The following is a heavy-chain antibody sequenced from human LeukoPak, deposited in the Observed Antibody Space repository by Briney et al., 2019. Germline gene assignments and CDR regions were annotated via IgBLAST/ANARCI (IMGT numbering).Heavy chain of an antibody. V-gene: IGHV3-33*01. CDR2: IWYDGSNK. CDR1: GFTFSSYG. CDR3: ARTYSSSWSVDY. Sequence: GGSLRLSCAASGFTFSSYGMHWVRQAPGKGLEGVAVIWYDGSNKYYADSVKGRFTISRDNSKNTLYLQMNSLRAEDTAVYYCARTYSSSWSVDYWGQGTLVTVSS. D-gene: IGHD6-13*01. J-gene: IGHJ4*02.